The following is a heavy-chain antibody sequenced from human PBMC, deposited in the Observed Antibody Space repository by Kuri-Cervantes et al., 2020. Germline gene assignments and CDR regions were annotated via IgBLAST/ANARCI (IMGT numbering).Heavy chain of an antibody. CDR1: GFTFSSYG. D-gene: IGHD3-3*01. V-gene: IGHV3-30*03. CDR3: ARWGGIVNTALWSGPGDD. CDR2: ISYDGSNK. J-gene: IGHJ4*02. Sequence: GESLKISCAASGFTFSSYGMHWVRQAPGKGLEWVAVISYDGSNKYYADSVKGRFTISRDNSKNTLYLQMNSLRAEDTAVYHCARWGGIVNTALWSGPGDDWGQGTLVTVSS.